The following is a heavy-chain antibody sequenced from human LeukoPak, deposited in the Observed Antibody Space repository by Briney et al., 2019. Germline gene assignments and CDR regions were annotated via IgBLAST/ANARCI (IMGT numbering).Heavy chain of an antibody. Sequence: PSETLSLTCTVSGGSISSGGYYWSWIRQHPGKGLEWIGYIYYSGSTYYNPSLKSRVTISVDTSKNQFSLKLSSVTAADTAVYYCARDTDYDFWSGYRTSVGVDYWGQGTLVTVSS. D-gene: IGHD3-3*01. CDR3: ARDTDYDFWSGYRTSVGVDY. J-gene: IGHJ4*02. CDR2: IYYSGST. V-gene: IGHV4-31*03. CDR1: GGSISSGGYY.